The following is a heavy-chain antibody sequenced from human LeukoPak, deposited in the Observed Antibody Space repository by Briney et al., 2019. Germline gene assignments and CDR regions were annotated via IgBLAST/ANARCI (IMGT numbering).Heavy chain of an antibody. CDR1: GFTFSSYS. D-gene: IGHD3/OR15-3a*01. V-gene: IGHV3-21*01. CDR3: ARDLKSDLWAFDI. CDR2: ISSSSSYI. J-gene: IGHJ3*02. Sequence: GGSLRLSCAASGFTFSSYSMNWVRQAPGKGLEWVSSISSSSSYIYYADSVKGRFTISRDNAKNSLYLQMNSLRAEDTAVYYCARDLKSDLWAFDIWGQGTMVTVSS.